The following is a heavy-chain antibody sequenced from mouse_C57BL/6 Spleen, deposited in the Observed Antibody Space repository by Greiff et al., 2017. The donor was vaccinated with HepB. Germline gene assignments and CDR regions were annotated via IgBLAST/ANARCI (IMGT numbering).Heavy chain of an antibody. CDR2: ISSGGSYT. V-gene: IGHV5-6*01. CDR3: ASQLGDAMDY. D-gene: IGHD4-1*01. J-gene: IGHJ4*01. Sequence: EVMLVESGGDLVKPGGSLKLSCAASGFTFSSYGMSWVRQTPDKRLEWVATISSGGSYTYYPDSVKGRFTISRDNAKNTLYLQMSSLKSEDTAMYYCASQLGDAMDYWGQGTSVTVSS. CDR1: GFTFSSYG.